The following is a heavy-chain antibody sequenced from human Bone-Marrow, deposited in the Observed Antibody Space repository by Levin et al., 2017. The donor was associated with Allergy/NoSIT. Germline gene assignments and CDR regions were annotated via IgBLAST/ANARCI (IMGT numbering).Heavy chain of an antibody. CDR1: GFTFGDYG. CDR3: ARSLAVATATYDF. D-gene: IGHD2-15*01. V-gene: IGHV3-49*03. Sequence: GESLKISCLASGFTFGDYGMSWFRQAPGKGPEWVSFIRSNAHGGTTEYAASVKGRFIISRDDSKSIVYLQMNSLKIEDTAVFSCARSLAVATATYDFWGQGTLVTVSP. CDR2: IRSNAHGGTT. J-gene: IGHJ4*02.